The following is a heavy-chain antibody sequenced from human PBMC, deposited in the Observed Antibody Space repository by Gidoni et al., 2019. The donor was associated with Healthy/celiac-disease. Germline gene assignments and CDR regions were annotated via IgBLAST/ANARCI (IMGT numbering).Heavy chain of an antibody. Sequence: EVQLVESGGGLVKPGGSLRLSCAASGFTFSSYSMNWVRQAPGKGLELVSSISSSSSYIYYADSVKGRFTISRDNAKNSLYLQMNSLRAEDTAVYYCARDIGGDYVWGSLSPWGQGTLVTVSS. V-gene: IGHV3-21*01. CDR2: ISSSSSYI. CDR1: GFTFSSYS. J-gene: IGHJ4*02. D-gene: IGHD3-16*01. CDR3: ARDIGGDYVWGSLSP.